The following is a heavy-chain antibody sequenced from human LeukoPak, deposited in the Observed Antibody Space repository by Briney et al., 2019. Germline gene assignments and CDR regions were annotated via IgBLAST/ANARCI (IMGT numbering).Heavy chain of an antibody. CDR2: IKSKTDGGTT. CDR1: GFTISNAW. J-gene: IGHJ4*02. D-gene: IGHD3-16*01. V-gene: IGHV3-15*01. CDR3: TTVAPMDWGSFDY. Sequence: PGGSLRLSCAASGFTISNAWMSWVRQAPGKGLEWVGRIKSKTDGGTTDYAAPVKGRFTISRDDSKNTLYLQMNSLKTEDTAVYYCTTVAPMDWGSFDYWGQGTLVTVSS.